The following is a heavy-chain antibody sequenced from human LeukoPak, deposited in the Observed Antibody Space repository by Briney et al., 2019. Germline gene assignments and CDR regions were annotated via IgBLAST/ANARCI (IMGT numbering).Heavy chain of an antibody. CDR2: SSGNGGDT. Sequence: GGSLRLSCAASGFTFSTYTMHWVRQAPGKGLEYVSASSGNGGDTFYANSVKGRFTVSRDNSKNTLYLQMASLRVEDMAVYYCVREFPEYGFGSFDSWGQGTLVTVSS. D-gene: IGHD4/OR15-4a*01. J-gene: IGHJ4*02. V-gene: IGHV3-64*01. CDR1: GFTFSTYT. CDR3: VREFPEYGFGSFDS.